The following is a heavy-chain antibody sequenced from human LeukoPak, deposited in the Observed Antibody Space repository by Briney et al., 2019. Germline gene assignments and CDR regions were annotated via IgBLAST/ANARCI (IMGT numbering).Heavy chain of an antibody. V-gene: IGHV4-59*01. Sequence: SETLSLTCTVSGGSISSYYWSWIRQPPGKGLEWIGYIYYSGSTNYNPSLKSRVTISVDTSKNQFSLKLSSVTAADTAVYYCARTPGEYGYYYDSSGYFNWFDSWGQGTLVTVSS. CDR2: IYYSGST. J-gene: IGHJ5*01. D-gene: IGHD3-22*01. CDR3: ARTPGEYGYYYDSSGYFNWFDS. CDR1: GGSISSYY.